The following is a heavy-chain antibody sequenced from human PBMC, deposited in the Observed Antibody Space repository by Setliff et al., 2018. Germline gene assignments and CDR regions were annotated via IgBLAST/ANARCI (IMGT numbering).Heavy chain of an antibody. CDR2: INPGNGNT. D-gene: IGHD2-15*01. V-gene: IGHV1-3*01. J-gene: IGHJ4*02. CDR3: TRGPKDFVVLAAAACFDF. CDR1: GYTFTDYA. Sequence: ASVKVSCKASGYTFTDYAMHWVRQAPGQRLEWMGWINPGNGNTKYSQKFQGRVTITADASTSTANMELRGLRSDDTAVYYCTRGPKDFVVLAAAACFDFWGQGTLVTVSS.